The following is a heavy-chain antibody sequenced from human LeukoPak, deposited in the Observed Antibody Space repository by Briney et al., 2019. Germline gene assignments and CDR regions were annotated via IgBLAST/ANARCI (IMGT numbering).Heavy chain of an antibody. CDR1: GGSFSGYY. CDR3: ARGFGGVPPVFNI. J-gene: IGHJ3*02. CDR2: INHSGST. V-gene: IGHV4-34*01. Sequence: PSETLSLTCAVYGGSFSGYYWSWIRQPPGKGLEWIGEINHSGSTNYNPSLKSRVTISVDTSKNQFSLKLSSVTAADTAVYYCARGFGGVPPVFNIWGKGKRVTVFS. D-gene: IGHD3-10*01.